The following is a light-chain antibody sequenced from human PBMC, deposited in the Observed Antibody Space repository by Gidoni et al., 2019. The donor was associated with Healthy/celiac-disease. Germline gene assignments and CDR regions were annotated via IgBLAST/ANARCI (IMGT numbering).Light chain of an antibody. CDR3: QQYGSSPAG. Sequence: EIVLTQSPGTLFLYPGERATLSCRASQSVSSSYLAWYQQKPGQAPRLLIYGASSRATGIPDRFSGSGSGTDFTLAISRLEPEGFAVYYCQQYGSSPAGFXXXTKVEIK. V-gene: IGKV3-20*01. CDR2: GAS. CDR1: QSVSSSY. J-gene: IGKJ1*01.